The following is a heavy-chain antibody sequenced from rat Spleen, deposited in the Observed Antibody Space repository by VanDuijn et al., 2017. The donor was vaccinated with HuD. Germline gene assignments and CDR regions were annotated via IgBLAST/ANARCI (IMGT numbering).Heavy chain of an antibody. J-gene: IGHJ4*01. D-gene: IGHD5-1*01. CDR3: AREPTGSSGFAF. CDR2: INNAGIT. CDR1: GHSITSTYR. Sequence: EVQLQESGPGLVKPSQSLSLTCSVTGHSITSTYRWNWIRKFPGNKLEWMGYINNAGITDYNPSLKSRISITRDTSKNQFFLQMISVTTEDTATYYCAREPTGSSGFAFWGQGTSVTVSS. V-gene: IGHV3-3*01.